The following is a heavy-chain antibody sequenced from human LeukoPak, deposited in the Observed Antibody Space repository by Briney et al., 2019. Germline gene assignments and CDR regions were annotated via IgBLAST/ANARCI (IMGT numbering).Heavy chain of an antibody. CDR1: GFAFSNYW. D-gene: IGHD2-2*01. CDR2: MNEDGSEK. CDR3: ARGAVVVPAAHTGFDY. Sequence: GGSLRLSCAASGFAFSNYWMSWVRKAPGKGLEWVANMNEDGSEKNYVDSVKGRFTISRDNAQDSLYLQMNSLRAEDTAVYYCARGAVVVPAAHTGFDYWGQGTLVTVSS. J-gene: IGHJ4*02. V-gene: IGHV3-7*01.